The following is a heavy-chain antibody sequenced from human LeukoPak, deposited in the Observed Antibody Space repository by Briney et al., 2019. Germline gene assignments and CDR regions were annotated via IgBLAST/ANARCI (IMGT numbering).Heavy chain of an antibody. CDR2: IHTSGST. D-gene: IGHD6-19*01. Sequence: SETLSLTCTVSGGSISNYHWSWIRQPAGKGLEWIGQIHTSGSTNYNPPLKSRVSMSIDTTEDQVSLTIRSVTAAGTAFYYCARRDISSGWSFDYWGQGTLVTVSS. J-gene: IGHJ4*02. CDR3: ARRDISSGWSFDY. V-gene: IGHV4-4*07. CDR1: GGSISNYH.